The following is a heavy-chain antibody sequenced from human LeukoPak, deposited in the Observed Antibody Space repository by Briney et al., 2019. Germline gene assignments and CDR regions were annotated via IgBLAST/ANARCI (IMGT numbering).Heavy chain of an antibody. V-gene: IGHV4-34*01. CDR2: INHSGST. D-gene: IGHD3-3*01. CDR3: ARGRGYYDFWSGTPMYYYYGMDV. Sequence: PPETLSLTCAVYGGSFSGYYWSWIRQPPGKGLEWIGEINHSGSTNYNPSLKSRVTISVDTSKNQFSLKLSSVTAADTAVYYCARGRGYYDFWSGTPMYYYYGMDVWGQGTTVTVSS. J-gene: IGHJ6*02. CDR1: GGSFSGYY.